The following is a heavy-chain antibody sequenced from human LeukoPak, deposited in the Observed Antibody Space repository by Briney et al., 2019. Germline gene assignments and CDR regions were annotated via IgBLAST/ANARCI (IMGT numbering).Heavy chain of an antibody. V-gene: IGHV3-21*01. Sequence: GGSLRLSCVASGFTVSSYYVSWVRQAPGKGLEWVSSISSSSSYIYYADSVKGRFTISRDNAKSSLYLQMNSLRAEDTAVYYCARAGTLLYSSSWYYYYMDVWGKGTTVTVSS. D-gene: IGHD6-13*01. CDR2: ISSSSSYI. CDR3: ARAGTLLYSSSWYYYYMDV. J-gene: IGHJ6*03. CDR1: GFTVSSYY.